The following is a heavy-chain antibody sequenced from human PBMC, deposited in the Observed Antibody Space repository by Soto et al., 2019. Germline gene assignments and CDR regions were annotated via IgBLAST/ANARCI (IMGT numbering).Heavy chain of an antibody. CDR3: AKRSGATFFFDH. CDR1: GFTFSGYA. CDR2: SIGTSSNT. V-gene: IGHV3-23*01. Sequence: EVQLLESGGGLVQPGGSLRLSCAASGFTFSGYAMSWVRQAPGKGLEWVSSIGTSSNTYFADSVKGRFTISRDDSKSTLYLQMNSLRAEDTAVYYCAKRSGATFFFDHWGQGTLVTASS. D-gene: IGHD1-26*01. J-gene: IGHJ4*02.